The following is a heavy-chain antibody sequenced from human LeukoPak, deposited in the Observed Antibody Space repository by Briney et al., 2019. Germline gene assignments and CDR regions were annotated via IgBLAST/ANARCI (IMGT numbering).Heavy chain of an antibody. CDR1: GASMSSVSYY. CDR2: TYTTRIGRRP. V-gene: IGHV4-61*02. Sequence: SETLSLTCTVSGASMSSVSYYWSWIRQPAGKGLEWISRTYTTRIGRRPTYKPSLNSRVTISVDTSKNQFSLKLSSVTAADTGVYFCARSYYDVRTGYSSVWFAPWGPGTQVTVSS. D-gene: IGHD3-3*01. J-gene: IGHJ5*02. CDR3: ARSYYDVRTGYSSVWFAP.